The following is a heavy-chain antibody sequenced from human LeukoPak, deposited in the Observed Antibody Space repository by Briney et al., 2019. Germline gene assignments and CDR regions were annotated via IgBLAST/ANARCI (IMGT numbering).Heavy chain of an antibody. Sequence: SETLSLTCSVAGYSISRGYSWGWIRQPPGKGLEWIGSMYHSGSTYYSPSLKSRVTISLDTSRNQFSLKLNSVTAADTAVYYCAKSNGYGLVDIWGQGTMVTVSS. V-gene: IGHV4-38-2*02. D-gene: IGHD3-10*01. CDR3: AKSNGYGLVDI. CDR2: MYHSGST. CDR1: GYSISRGYS. J-gene: IGHJ3*02.